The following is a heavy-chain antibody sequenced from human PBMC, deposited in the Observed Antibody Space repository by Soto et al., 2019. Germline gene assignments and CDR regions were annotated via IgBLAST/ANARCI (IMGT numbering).Heavy chain of an antibody. CDR2: IIPISGTT. CDR1: GDVFRSYG. D-gene: IGHD2-8*01. V-gene: IGHV1-69*13. Sequence: VKVSCKASGDVFRSYGINWVRQAPGQGLEWMGGIIPISGTTNYAQKFQGRVAITADESTDTVYMELSRLRSEDTAVYFCARVRCFNGLCHTADYGMDVWGQGTTVTVSS. J-gene: IGHJ6*02. CDR3: ARVRCFNGLCHTADYGMDV.